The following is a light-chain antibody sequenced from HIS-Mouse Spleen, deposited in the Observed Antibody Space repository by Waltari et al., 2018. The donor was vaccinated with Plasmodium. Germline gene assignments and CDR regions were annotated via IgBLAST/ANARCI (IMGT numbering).Light chain of an antibody. CDR3: YSTDSSGNHRV. V-gene: IGLV3-10*01. CDR2: EDS. Sequence: SYELTPPPSVSVSPGQTARITCSGDALPKKYAYWYQQKSGQAPVLVIYEDSKRPSGIPERFSGSSSGTMATLTISGAQVEDEADYYCYSTDSSGNHRVFGGGTKLTAL. J-gene: IGLJ3*02. CDR1: ALPKKY.